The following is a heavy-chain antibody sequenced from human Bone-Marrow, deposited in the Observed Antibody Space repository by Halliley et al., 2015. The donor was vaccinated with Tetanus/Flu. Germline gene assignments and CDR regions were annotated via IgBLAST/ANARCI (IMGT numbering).Heavy chain of an antibody. V-gene: IGHV3-49*02. CDR2: IRGKVYGGTT. Sequence: LVGFIRGKVYGGTTEYAASVKGRFTISRDDSKSIAYLQMNSLKTEDTAVYYCTKLSSSWFDSWGQGTLVPVSS. CDR3: TKLSSSWFDS. J-gene: IGHJ5*01. D-gene: IGHD6-13*01.